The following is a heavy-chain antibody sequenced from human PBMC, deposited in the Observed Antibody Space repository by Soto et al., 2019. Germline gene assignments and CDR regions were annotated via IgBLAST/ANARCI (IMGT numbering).Heavy chain of an antibody. V-gene: IGHV3-74*01. D-gene: IGHD3-10*01. CDR3: ASGYYYGSGSFPRPFDY. Sequence: GGSLRLSCAASGFTFSSYWMHWVRQAPGKGLVWVSRINSDGSNTNYADSVKGRFTISRDNAKNTLYLQMNSLRVEDTAVYYCASGYYYGSGSFPRPFDYWGQGTLVTVSS. CDR1: GFTFSSYW. CDR2: INSDGSNT. J-gene: IGHJ4*02.